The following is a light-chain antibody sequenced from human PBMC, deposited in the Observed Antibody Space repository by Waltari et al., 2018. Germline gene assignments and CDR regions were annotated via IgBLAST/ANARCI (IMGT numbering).Light chain of an antibody. J-gene: IGKJ1*01. V-gene: IGKV1-39*01. CDR2: AAS. CDR3: QQSDTSPWT. CDR1: QTINKF. Sequence: IQMTQSPSSLSASVGARVTITCRASQTINKFLNWYQQKPGKAPKLLIYAASNLQSGVPSRFSGSGFGTDFTLTISGLQPKDFATYYCQQSDTSPWTFGQGTKVEIK.